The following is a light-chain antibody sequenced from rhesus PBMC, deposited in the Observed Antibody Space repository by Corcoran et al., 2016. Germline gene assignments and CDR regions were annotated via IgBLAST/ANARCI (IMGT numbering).Light chain of an antibody. Sequence: DIQMTQSPSALSASVGDRVTISCRASQNIYSNLAWYQQKPGKAPKLLIYAASSLQTGLPSRFSGSGSVTDFTLTISSLQPEDSAAYYCQHYYDNPYSFGQGTKVEIK. CDR2: AAS. CDR3: QHYYDNPYS. CDR1: QNIYSN. V-gene: IGKV1S12*01. J-gene: IGKJ2*01.